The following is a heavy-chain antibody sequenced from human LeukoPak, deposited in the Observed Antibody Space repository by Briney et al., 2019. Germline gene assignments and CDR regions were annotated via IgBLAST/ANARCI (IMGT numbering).Heavy chain of an antibody. Sequence: GGSLRLSCAASGFTFSNYWMHWVRQAPGKGLVWVSRINSDGINTSYADSVKGRFTISRDNARNSLYLQMNSLRVEDTAVYYCARTRAGIQAGFDYWGQGTLVTVSS. D-gene: IGHD1-1*01. CDR1: GFTFSNYW. CDR2: INSDGINT. J-gene: IGHJ4*02. V-gene: IGHV3-74*01. CDR3: ARTRAGIQAGFDY.